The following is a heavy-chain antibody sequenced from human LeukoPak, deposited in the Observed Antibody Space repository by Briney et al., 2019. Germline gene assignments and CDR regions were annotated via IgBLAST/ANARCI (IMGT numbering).Heavy chain of an antibody. CDR1: GGSLSTYY. V-gene: IGHV4-4*09. Sequence: SETLSLTCTVSGGSLSTYYWTWIQQPPGKGLEYIGYIHTSGRTNFNPSLKSQVTMSRDTSKNQFSLSLTSVTAADTAVYYCARLTGYDGAGYYYGSFDYWGQGTLVTVSS. J-gene: IGHJ4*02. CDR3: ARLTGYDGAGYYYGSFDY. D-gene: IGHD3-22*01. CDR2: IHTSGRT.